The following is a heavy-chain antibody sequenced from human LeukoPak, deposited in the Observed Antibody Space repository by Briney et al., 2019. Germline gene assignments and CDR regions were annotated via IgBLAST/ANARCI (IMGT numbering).Heavy chain of an antibody. D-gene: IGHD3-22*01. CDR1: GFTFSDYY. V-gene: IGHV3-11*01. Sequence: GGSLRLSCAASGFTFSDYYMSWIRQAPGKGLEWVSYISSSGSTIYYADSVKGRFTISRDNAKNSLYLQMNSLRAEDTAVYYCARGSRYYYDSSGYEDAFDIWGQGTMVTVSS. CDR2: ISSSGSTI. J-gene: IGHJ3*02. CDR3: ARGSRYYYDSSGYEDAFDI.